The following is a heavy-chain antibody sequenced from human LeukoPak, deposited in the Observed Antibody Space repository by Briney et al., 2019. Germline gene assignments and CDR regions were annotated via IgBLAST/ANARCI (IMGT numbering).Heavy chain of an antibody. V-gene: IGHV3-30-3*01. CDR1: GFTFSSYA. D-gene: IGHD6-19*01. J-gene: IGHJ3*02. CDR2: ISYDGSNK. CDR3: ARDSSVAGTPGVFDI. Sequence: PGRSLRLSCAASGFTFSSYAMHWVRQAPGKGLEWVAVISYDGSNKYYADSVKGRFTISRDNSKNTLYLQMNSLRAEDTAVYYCARDSSVAGTPGVFDIWGQGTMVTVSS.